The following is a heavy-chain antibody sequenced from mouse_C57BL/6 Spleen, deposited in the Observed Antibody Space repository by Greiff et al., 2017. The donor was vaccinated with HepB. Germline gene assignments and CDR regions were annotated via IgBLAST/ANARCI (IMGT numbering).Heavy chain of an antibody. J-gene: IGHJ4*01. V-gene: IGHV1-19*01. CDR2: INPYNGGT. D-gene: IGHD2-1*01. CDR3: ARVGNYEDYAMDY. Sequence: EVQLQQSGPVLVKPGASVKMSCKASGYTFTDYYMNWVKQSHGKSLEWIGVINPYNGGTSYNQKFKGKATLTVDKSSSTSYMELNSLTSEDSAVYYCARVGNYEDYAMDYWGQGTSVTVSS. CDR1: GYTFTDYY.